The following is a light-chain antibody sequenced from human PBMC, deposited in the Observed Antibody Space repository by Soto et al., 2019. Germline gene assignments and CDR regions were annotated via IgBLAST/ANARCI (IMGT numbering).Light chain of an antibody. V-gene: IGKV3-11*01. J-gene: IGKJ4*01. CDR2: DAS. CDR3: QQRSNSALT. CDR1: QSVSSY. Sequence: EIVFTQSPATLSLSPGETATLSCRARQSVSSYLAWYQQKPGQAPSLLIDDASNRATGIPARFSGSGSGTDFTLTLCSLGPEDFAVYYCQQRSNSALTFGGGTKVEIK.